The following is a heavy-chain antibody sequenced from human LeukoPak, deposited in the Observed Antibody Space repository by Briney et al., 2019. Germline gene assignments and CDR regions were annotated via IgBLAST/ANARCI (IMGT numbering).Heavy chain of an antibody. CDR2: ISYDGSNK. V-gene: IGHV3-30*03. D-gene: IGHD4-17*01. J-gene: IGHJ4*02. CDR3: ARLHDYGEDY. CDR1: GFAFSSYS. Sequence: PGGSLRLSCAASGFAFSSYSMNWVRQAPGKGLEWVAVISYDGSNKYYADSVKGRFTISRDNSKNTLYLQMNSLRAEDTAVYYCARLHDYGEDYWGQGTLVTVSS.